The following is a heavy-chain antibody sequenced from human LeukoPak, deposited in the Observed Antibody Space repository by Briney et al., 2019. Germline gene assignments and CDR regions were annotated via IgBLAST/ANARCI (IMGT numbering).Heavy chain of an antibody. CDR1: GYTLTQFS. V-gene: IGHV1-24*01. Sequence: ASVTVSFLVSGYTLTQFSMHWLRQAPGKRLEWLGGFDPEDGETIYALKFQGRVTMTEDTSTDTAYMELSSLRSEDRAVYYCATPRDGYNQFDYCGEGTRFSVSS. CDR2: FDPEDGET. J-gene: IGHJ4*02. CDR3: ATPRDGYNQFDY. D-gene: IGHD5-24*01.